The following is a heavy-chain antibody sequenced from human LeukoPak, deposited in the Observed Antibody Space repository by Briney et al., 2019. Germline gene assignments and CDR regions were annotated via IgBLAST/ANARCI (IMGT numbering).Heavy chain of an antibody. J-gene: IGHJ4*02. V-gene: IGHV3-23*01. CDR2: IHGGGSTT. D-gene: IGHD2-15*01. CDR1: GFSFSTYV. Sequence: GGSLRLSCAASGFSFSTYVMTWVRQAPGKGLEWVSSIHGGGSTTFYADSVRGRFTISRDNSKNKVYLQMNGLRAEDTGIYYCVKESGAKGDYWGQGTLVTVSS. CDR3: VKESGAKGDY.